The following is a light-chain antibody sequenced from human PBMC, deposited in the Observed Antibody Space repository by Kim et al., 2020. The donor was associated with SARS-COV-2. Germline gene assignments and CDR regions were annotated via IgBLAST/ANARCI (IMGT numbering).Light chain of an antibody. CDR3: QHYNSSPYT. Sequence: DIQMTQSPSTLSASVGDRVSITCRASQSISNWLAWYQQKAGKAPKLLIYKASRLESGVPSRFAGSGSGTDFTLTISSLQPDDFATYYCQHYNSSPYTCGRGTKLEI. J-gene: IGKJ2*01. V-gene: IGKV1-5*03. CDR1: QSISNW. CDR2: KAS.